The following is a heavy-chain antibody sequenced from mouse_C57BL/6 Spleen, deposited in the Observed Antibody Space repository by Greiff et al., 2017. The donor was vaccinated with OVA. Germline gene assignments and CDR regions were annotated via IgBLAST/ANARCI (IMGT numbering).Heavy chain of an antibody. Sequence: QVQLQQPGAELVKPGASVKMSCKASGYTFTSYWITWVKQRPGQGLEWIGDIYPGSGSTNYNEKFKSKATLTVDTSSSTAYMQLSSLTSEDSAVYYCARENYGSSYGGVDYWGQGTTLTVSS. D-gene: IGHD1-1*01. CDR2: IYPGSGST. J-gene: IGHJ2*01. CDR3: ARENYGSSYGGVDY. V-gene: IGHV1-55*01. CDR1: GYTFTSYW.